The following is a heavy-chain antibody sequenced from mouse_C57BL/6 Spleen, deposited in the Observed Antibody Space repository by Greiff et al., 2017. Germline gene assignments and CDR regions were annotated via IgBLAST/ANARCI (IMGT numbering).Heavy chain of an antibody. Sequence: VQLQQSGPELVKPGASVKISCTASGYAFSSSWMNWVKQRPGKGLEWIGRIYPGDGDTNYNGKFKGKATLTADKSSSTAYMQRSSLTSEDSAVYFCARRLGNGGYYFDYWGQGTTLTVSS. D-gene: IGHD4-1*01. CDR3: ARRLGNGGYYFDY. CDR2: IYPGDGDT. V-gene: IGHV1-82*01. CDR1: GYAFSSSW. J-gene: IGHJ2*01.